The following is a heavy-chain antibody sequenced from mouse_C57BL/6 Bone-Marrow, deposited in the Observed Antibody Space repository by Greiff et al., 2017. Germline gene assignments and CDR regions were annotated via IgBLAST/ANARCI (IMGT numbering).Heavy chain of an antibody. CDR1: GYTFTSYW. CDR2: IDPSDSYT. Sequence: QVQLQQPGAELVMPGASVKLSCKASGYTFTSYWMHWVKQRPGQGLEWIGEIDPSDSYTNYNQKFKGKSTLTVDKFSSTAYMQLSSLTSEDSAVYYCARDFFDVWGTGTTVTVSS. V-gene: IGHV1-69*01. CDR3: ARDFFDV. J-gene: IGHJ1*03.